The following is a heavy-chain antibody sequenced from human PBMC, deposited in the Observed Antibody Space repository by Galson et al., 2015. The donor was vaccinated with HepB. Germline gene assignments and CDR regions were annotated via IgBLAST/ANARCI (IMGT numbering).Heavy chain of an antibody. CDR2: INSDGSST. Sequence: SLRLSCAASGFTFSSYWMHWVRQAPGEGLVWVSRINSDGSSTSYADSVKGRFTISRDNAKYSLYLEMNSLRAEDTAVYYCARDAPFDWLSLYYFDYWGQGTLVTVSS. D-gene: IGHD3-9*01. CDR1: GFTFSSYW. CDR3: ARDAPFDWLSLYYFDY. V-gene: IGHV3-74*01. J-gene: IGHJ4*02.